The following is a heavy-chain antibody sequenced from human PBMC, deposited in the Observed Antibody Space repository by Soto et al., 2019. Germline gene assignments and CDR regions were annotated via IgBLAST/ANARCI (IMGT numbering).Heavy chain of an antibody. V-gene: IGHV3-23*01. CDR1: GFTFSSYA. CDR3: AKGLIRTLEY. CDR2: ITGSGGTT. J-gene: IGHJ4*02. D-gene: IGHD2-8*01. Sequence: EVQLLESGGGLVQPGGSLRLSCAASGFTFSSYAMSWVRQAPGKGLEWVSGITGSGGTTYYADSGKGRFTISRDNSKKTLYLQMNSLRPEDTAVFYCAKGLIRTLEYWGQGTLATVSS.